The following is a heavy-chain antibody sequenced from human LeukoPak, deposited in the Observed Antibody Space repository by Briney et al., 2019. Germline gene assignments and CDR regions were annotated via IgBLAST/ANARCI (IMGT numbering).Heavy chain of an antibody. J-gene: IGHJ4*02. CDR2: IYPGDSDT. CDR1: GYSFTSYW. D-gene: IGHD2-15*01. CDR3: ARPVPLGCIDY. V-gene: IGHV5-51*01. Sequence: GESLQISCKGSGYSFTSYWIGWVRQMTGKGMEWMGIIYPGDSDTRYSPSFQGQVTISADKSITTAYLQWSSLKASDTAMYYCARPVPLGCIDYWGQGTLVNVSS.